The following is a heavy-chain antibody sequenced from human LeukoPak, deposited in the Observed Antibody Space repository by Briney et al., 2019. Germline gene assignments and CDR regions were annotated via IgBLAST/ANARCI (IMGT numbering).Heavy chain of an antibody. CDR2: IYYSGST. CDR1: GGSISSSSYY. V-gene: IGHV4-39*07. J-gene: IGHJ4*02. Sequence: PETLSLTCTVSGGSISSSSYYWGWIRQPPGKGLEWIGSIYYSGSTYYNPSLKSRVTISVDTSKNQFSLKLSSVTAADTAVYYCARDYDSSGYNDYWGQGTLVTVSS. D-gene: IGHD3-22*01. CDR3: ARDYDSSGYNDY.